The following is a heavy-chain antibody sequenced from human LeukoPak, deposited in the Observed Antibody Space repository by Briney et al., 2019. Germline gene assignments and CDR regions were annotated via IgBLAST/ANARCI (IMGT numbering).Heavy chain of an antibody. V-gene: IGHV1-69*01. CDR1: GGTFSSYA. Sequence: SVKVSCKASGGTFSSYAISWVRQAPGQGLEWMGGIIPIFGTANYAQKFQGRITITADESTSTAYMELSSLRSEDTAVYYCARDPLAVAGTVWFDPWGQGTLVTVSS. CDR2: IIPIFGTA. J-gene: IGHJ5*02. CDR3: ARDPLAVAGTVWFDP. D-gene: IGHD6-19*01.